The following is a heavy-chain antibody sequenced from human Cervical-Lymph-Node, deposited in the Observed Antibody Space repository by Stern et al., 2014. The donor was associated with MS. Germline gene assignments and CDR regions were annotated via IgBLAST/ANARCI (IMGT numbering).Heavy chain of an antibody. V-gene: IGHV1-2*04. D-gene: IGHD3-3*01. J-gene: IGHJ6*02. CDR3: ARDNSGSDFWSGYPLLNGMDV. CDR1: GYTFTGYY. CDR2: INPNSGGT. Sequence: HVQLVQSGAEVKKPGASVKVSCKASGYTFTGYYMHWVRQAPGQGLEWMGWINPNSGGTNYAQKFQGWCTMTRDTSISTAYMELSRLRSDDTAVYYCARDNSGSDFWSGYPLLNGMDVWGQGTTVTVSS.